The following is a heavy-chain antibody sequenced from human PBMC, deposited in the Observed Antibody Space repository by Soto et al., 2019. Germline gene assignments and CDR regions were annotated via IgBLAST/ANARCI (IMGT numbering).Heavy chain of an antibody. D-gene: IGHD1-26*01. CDR3: GRDFGSGHADV. J-gene: IGHJ1*01. CDR1: DEIFNKYW. V-gene: IGHV5-10-1*01. Sequence: PGESLKISCQTSDEIFNKYWLTWVRQMPGRGLEWVGRIDPSDSYTTYNPSLKGHVILSVDKSRNTAYVQWPSLRASDTAMYFCGRDFGSGHADVWGQGTLVTVT. CDR2: IDPSDSYT.